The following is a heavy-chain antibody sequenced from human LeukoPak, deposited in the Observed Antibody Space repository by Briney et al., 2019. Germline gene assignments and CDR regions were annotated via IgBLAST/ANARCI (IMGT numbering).Heavy chain of an antibody. J-gene: IGHJ4*02. D-gene: IGHD3-3*01. V-gene: IGHV3-49*04. CDR3: TRVLFWSGPNFDY. CDR2: IRSKAYGGTT. Sequence: GGSLRLSCAASGFTVSTKYMSWVRQAPGKGLEWVGFIRSKAYGGTTEYAASVKGRFTISRDDSKSIAYLQMNSLKTEDTAVYYCTRVLFWSGPNFDYWGQGTLVTVSS. CDR1: GFTVSTKY.